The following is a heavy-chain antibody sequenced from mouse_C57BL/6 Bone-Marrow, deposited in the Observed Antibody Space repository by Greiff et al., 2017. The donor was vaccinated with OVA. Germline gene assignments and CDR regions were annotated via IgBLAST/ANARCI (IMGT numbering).Heavy chain of an antibody. V-gene: IGHV1-80*01. CDR1: FYAFSIYF. Sequence: YLFNPFSSFNISFKSSFYAFSIYFMNWVNQRPLNFLELLGQIYPGDCDTNYNGKFKGKATLTADKSSSTAYMQLSSLTSEDSAVYFCARGYYWGQGTTLTVSS. CDR3: ARGYY. CDR2: IYPGDCDT. J-gene: IGHJ2*01.